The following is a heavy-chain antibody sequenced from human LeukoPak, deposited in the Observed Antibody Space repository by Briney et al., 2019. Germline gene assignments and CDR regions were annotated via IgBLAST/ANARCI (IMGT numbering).Heavy chain of an antibody. CDR3: ARDLGLPTY. CDR1: GFTSSDYY. Sequence: GGSLRLSCAASGFTSSDYYMSWVRQTPGKGLEWVSYISGSSSFTNYADSVKGRFTISRDNAKKSLYLQMDSLRAEDTAVYYCARDLGLPTYWGQGTLVTVSS. V-gene: IGHV3-11*05. CDR2: ISGSSSFT. J-gene: IGHJ4*02.